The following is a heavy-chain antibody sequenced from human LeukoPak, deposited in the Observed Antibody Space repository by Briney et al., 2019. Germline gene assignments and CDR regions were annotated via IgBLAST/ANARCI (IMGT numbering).Heavy chain of an antibody. CDR2: MNPNSGNT. Sequence: GASVKVSCKASGYTFTSYYMHWVRQAPGQGLEWMGWMNPNSGNTGYAQKFQGRVTMTRNTSISTAYMELSSLRSEDTAVYYCARVGVAAVNDYWGQGTLVTVSS. D-gene: IGHD2-15*01. J-gene: IGHJ4*02. V-gene: IGHV1-8*02. CDR1: GYTFTSYY. CDR3: ARVGVAAVNDY.